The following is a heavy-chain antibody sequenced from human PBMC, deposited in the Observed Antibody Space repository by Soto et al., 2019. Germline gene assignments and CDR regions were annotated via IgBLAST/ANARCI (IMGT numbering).Heavy chain of an antibody. J-gene: IGHJ5*02. CDR2: ITVFNGNT. D-gene: IGHD6-13*01. CDR3: ARGGVARYMSSWGFDP. CDR1: GYTFTNYG. V-gene: IGHV1-18*04. Sequence: ASVKVSCKASGYTFTNYGISWVRQAPGQGLEWMGWITVFNGNTNYAQKFQGRVTMTTDTSTSTVYMDLRSLRSDDTAVYYCARGGVARYMSSWGFDPWGEGTLVTVS.